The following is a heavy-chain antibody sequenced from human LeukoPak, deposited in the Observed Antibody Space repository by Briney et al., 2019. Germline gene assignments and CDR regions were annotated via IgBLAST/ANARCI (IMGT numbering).Heavy chain of an antibody. V-gene: IGHV4-30-4*01. CDR1: GGSISSGDYY. Sequence: NPSQTLSLTCTVSGGSISSGDYYWSWIRQPPGNGLDWIGYIYYSGSTYYNPSLKSRVTISVDTSKNQFSLKLSSVTAADTAVYYCARTLPYQLLSFDYWGQGTLVTVSS. J-gene: IGHJ4*02. CDR2: IYYSGST. D-gene: IGHD2-2*01. CDR3: ARTLPYQLLSFDY.